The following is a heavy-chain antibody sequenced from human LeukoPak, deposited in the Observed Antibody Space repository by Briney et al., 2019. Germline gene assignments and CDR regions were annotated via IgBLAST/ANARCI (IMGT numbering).Heavy chain of an antibody. D-gene: IGHD6-19*01. CDR2: ISSSRSPI. CDR1: GFTFSSYS. V-gene: IGHV3-48*01. J-gene: IGHJ4*02. Sequence: GGSLRLSCAASGFTFSSYSMNWVRQAPGKGLEWVSYISSSRSPIHYADSVKGRFTISRDNAKNSLYLQMNSLRAEDTAVYYCARRVYNSGWYIDYWGQGALVIVSS. CDR3: ARRVYNSGWYIDY.